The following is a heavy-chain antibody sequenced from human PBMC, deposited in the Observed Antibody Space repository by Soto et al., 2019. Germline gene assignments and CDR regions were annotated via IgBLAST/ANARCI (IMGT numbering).Heavy chain of an antibody. CDR2: IIPILGIA. J-gene: IGHJ4*02. Sequence: SVKVSCKASGYTFTSYDINWVRQATGQGLEWMGRIIPILGIANYAQKFQGRVTITADKSTSTAYMELSSLRSEDTAVYYCAAMYTGDTAMVTGFDFWGQGTLVTFSS. CDR3: AAMYTGDTAMVTGFDF. V-gene: IGHV1-69*04. D-gene: IGHD5-18*01. CDR1: GYTFTSYD.